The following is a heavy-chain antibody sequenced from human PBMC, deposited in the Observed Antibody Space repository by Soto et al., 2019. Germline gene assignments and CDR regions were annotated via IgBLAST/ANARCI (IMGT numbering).Heavy chain of an antibody. V-gene: IGHV4-34*01. Sequence: SETLSLTCAVYGGSFSGYYWSWIRQPPGKGLEWIGEINHSGSTNYNPSLKSRVTISVDTSKNQFSLKLSSVTAADTAVYYCARGGISDWFDPWGQGTLVTVSS. CDR2: INHSGST. CDR3: ARGGISDWFDP. CDR1: GGSFSGYY. J-gene: IGHJ5*02.